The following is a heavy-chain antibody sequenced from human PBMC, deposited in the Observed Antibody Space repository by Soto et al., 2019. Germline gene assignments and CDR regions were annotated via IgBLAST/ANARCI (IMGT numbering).Heavy chain of an antibody. CDR3: ARDHSSGWYFDY. J-gene: IGHJ4*02. CDR1: GYTITSYG. Sequence: ASVKVSCQASGYTITSYGISWVRQAPGQGLEWMGWISAYNGNTNYAQKLQGRVTMTTDTSTSTAYMELRSLRSDDTAVYYCARDHSSGWYFDYWGQGTLVTVSS. V-gene: IGHV1-18*01. D-gene: IGHD6-19*01. CDR2: ISAYNGNT.